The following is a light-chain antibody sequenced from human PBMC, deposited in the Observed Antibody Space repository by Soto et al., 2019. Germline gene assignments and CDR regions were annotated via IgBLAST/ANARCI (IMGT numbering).Light chain of an antibody. V-gene: IGKV3-20*01. CDR1: QSVSSY. CDR3: QQYGAYPLT. CDR2: GVS. Sequence: EIVLTQSPATLSLSPGERATLSCRASQSVSSYLAWYQQKPGQAPRLLIFGVSNRATGIPDRFSGSGSGTDFTLTISRLEPEDFAVYYCQQYGAYPLTFGGGTRVEIK. J-gene: IGKJ4*01.